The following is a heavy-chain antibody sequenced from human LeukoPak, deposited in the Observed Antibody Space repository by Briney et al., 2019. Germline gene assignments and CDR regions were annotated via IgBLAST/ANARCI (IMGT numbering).Heavy chain of an antibody. CDR2: INPNSGAT. CDR1: GYTFTGYY. J-gene: IGHJ4*02. Sequence: GASVKVSCKASGYTFTGYYIHWVRQAPGQGLEWMGWINPNSGATNYAQRFQGRVTMTRDTSISTAYMELSRLRSDDTALYYCARGKSYYYDSSGYYYSEYWGQGTLVTVSS. CDR3: ARGKSYYYDSSGYYYSEY. V-gene: IGHV1-2*02. D-gene: IGHD3-22*01.